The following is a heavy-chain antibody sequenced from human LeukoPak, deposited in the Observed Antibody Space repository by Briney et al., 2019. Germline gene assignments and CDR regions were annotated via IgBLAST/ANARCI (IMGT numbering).Heavy chain of an antibody. J-gene: IGHJ4*02. Sequence: GGSLRLSCAASGFTFSSYGMHWVSQAPGKGLEWVAVISYDGSNKYYADSVKGRFTISRDNSKNTLYLQMNSLRAEDTAVYYCARGVGATGYWGQGTLVTVSS. CDR2: ISYDGSNK. D-gene: IGHD1-26*01. CDR3: ARGVGATGY. CDR1: GFTFSSYG. V-gene: IGHV3-30*03.